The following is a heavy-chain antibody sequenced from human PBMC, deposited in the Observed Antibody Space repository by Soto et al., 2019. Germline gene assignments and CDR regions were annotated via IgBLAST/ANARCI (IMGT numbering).Heavy chain of an antibody. J-gene: IGHJ5*02. CDR3: ARTPSA. V-gene: IGHV4-59*12. CDR1: GDSISRYY. Sequence: SDTLSLTCTVSGDSISRYYWSWIRQPPGKGLEWIGYIYYSGSTYYNPSLKSRVTISVDTSKNQFSLKLSSVTAADTAVYYCARTPSAWGQGTLVTVSS. CDR2: IYYSGST.